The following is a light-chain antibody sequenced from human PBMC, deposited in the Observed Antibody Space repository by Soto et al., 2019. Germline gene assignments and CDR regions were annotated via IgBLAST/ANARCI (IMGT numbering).Light chain of an antibody. CDR3: QQYSNWPIT. CDR2: DAS. Sequence: VLTPSGVTLSLYTGERAPLRCRASQSVSSYLAWYQQKPGQAPRLLIYDASNRPTVIPDRFSGSGSGTDFTLTVTILEPEDFVVYYFQQYSNWPITGGQGTRQEIK. J-gene: IGKJ5*01. CDR1: QSVSSY. V-gene: IGKV3-11*01.